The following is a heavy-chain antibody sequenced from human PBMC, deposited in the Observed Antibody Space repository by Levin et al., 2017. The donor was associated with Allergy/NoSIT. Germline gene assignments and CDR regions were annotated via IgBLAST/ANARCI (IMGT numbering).Heavy chain of an antibody. Sequence: GGSLRLSCAASRFTFSSNAMHWVRQAPGKGLEWVAALSYDGGKRYYADSVKGRFTISRDNYRNTLFLQMDSLRGDDTAVYFCAKGEESWYYDSNGSIADWGQGTLVSVSS. CDR2: LSYDGGKR. V-gene: IGHV3-30*18. CDR1: RFTFSSNA. J-gene: IGHJ4*02. CDR3: AKGEESWYYDSNGSIAD. D-gene: IGHD3-22*01.